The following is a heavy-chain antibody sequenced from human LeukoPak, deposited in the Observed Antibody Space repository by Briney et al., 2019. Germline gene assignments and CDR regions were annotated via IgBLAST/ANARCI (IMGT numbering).Heavy chain of an antibody. CDR3: ARDPRVGAVVVTATDAFDI. Sequence: TLSLTCTVSGGSISSGGYYWSWIRQHPGKGLEWIGHIYYGGSTYYNPSLKSRVTISVDTSKNQFSLKLSSVTAADTAVYYCARDPRVGAVVVTATDAFDIWGQGTMVTVSS. D-gene: IGHD2-21*02. CDR1: GGSISSGGYY. CDR2: IYYGGST. J-gene: IGHJ3*02. V-gene: IGHV4-31*03.